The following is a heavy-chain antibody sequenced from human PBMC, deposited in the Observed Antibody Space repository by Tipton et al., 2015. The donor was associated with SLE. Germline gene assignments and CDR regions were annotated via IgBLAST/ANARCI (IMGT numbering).Heavy chain of an antibody. D-gene: IGHD3/OR15-3a*01. V-gene: IGHV3-64*02. CDR2: ITSSGNT. J-gene: IGHJ4*02. Sequence: SLRLSCAASGFTFNDFAIHWIRQAPGKGLEYVSAITSSGNTYYADAVKGRFTISRGNSKNTLDLQMGSLRAEDTAVYYCARDGLRGIGKFYDYWGQGTLVTVSS. CDR1: GFTFNDFA. CDR3: ARDGLRGIGKFYDY.